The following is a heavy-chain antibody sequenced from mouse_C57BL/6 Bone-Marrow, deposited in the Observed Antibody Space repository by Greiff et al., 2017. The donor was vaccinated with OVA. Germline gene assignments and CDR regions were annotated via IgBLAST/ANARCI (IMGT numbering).Heavy chain of an antibody. CDR2: IYPRSGNT. J-gene: IGHJ1*03. V-gene: IGHV1-81*01. CDR3: AREEYGSSCDWYFDV. D-gene: IGHD1-1*01. CDR1: GYTFTSYG. Sequence: VKLVESGAELARPGASVKLSCKASGYTFTSYGISWVKQRTGQGLEWIGEIYPRSGNTYYNEKFTGKATLTADNSSSTAYMELRSLTSEDDDVYCCAREEYGSSCDWYFDVWGTGTTVTVSS.